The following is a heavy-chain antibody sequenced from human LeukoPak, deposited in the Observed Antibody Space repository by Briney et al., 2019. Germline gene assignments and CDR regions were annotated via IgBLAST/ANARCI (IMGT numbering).Heavy chain of an antibody. D-gene: IGHD7-27*01. V-gene: IGHV3-48*04. CDR3: GRDDTWGFDY. CDR2: IRGSGSGLGSGN. CDR1: GFVFGDYS. J-gene: IGHJ4*02. Sequence: PGGPRRPSCAAPGFVFGDYSMNWVRKAPGKGLGWVANIRGSGSGLGSGNYYADSVKGRFTTTKHNAKTPLYLQMTTPSAEDTAFYYCGRDDTWGFDYGGQGPLVTASS.